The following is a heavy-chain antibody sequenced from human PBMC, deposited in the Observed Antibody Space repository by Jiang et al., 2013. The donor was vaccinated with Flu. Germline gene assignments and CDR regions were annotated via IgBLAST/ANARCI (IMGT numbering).Heavy chain of an antibody. V-gene: IGHV4-34*01. J-gene: IGHJ6*03. D-gene: IGHD5-12*01. CDR3: ARDRKPVRGYSGYANFGPKDYYYYMDV. CDR2: INHSGST. Sequence: TLSLTCAVYGGSFSGYYWSWIRQPPGKGLEWIGEINHSGSTNYNPSLKSRVTISVDTSKNQFSLKLSSVTAADTAVYYCARDRKPVRGYSGYANFGPKDYYYYMDVWGKGTTVTVSS. CDR1: GGSFSGYY.